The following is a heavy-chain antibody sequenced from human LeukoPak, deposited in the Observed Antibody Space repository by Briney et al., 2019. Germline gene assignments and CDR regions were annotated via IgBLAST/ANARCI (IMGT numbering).Heavy chain of an antibody. CDR3: ARENYDILTGYYSGSGWFDP. V-gene: IGHV3-7*04. Sequence: PGGSLRLSCAASGFSFSGYWMTWVRQAPGKGLELVANIKHDGSDKYYVDSVKGRFSISKDNSKSSLYLQMNSLRAEDTAVYYCARENYDILTGYYSGSGWFDPWGQGTLVTVSS. J-gene: IGHJ5*02. CDR2: IKHDGSDK. D-gene: IGHD3-9*01. CDR1: GFSFSGYW.